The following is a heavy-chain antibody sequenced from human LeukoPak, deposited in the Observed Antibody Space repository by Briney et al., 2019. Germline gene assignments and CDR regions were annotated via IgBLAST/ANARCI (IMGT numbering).Heavy chain of an antibody. CDR2: IYYSGST. J-gene: IGHJ5*02. V-gene: IGHV4-59*01. D-gene: IGHD2-2*01. CDR1: RGSISCYY. Sequence: PSETLSLTCTISRGSISCYYWSSIRQPPGKGLEWIGYIYYSGSTNYNPSLKSRVTISVITSKNQLSLKLSSVTAADTAVYYCARRSGTRVGWFDPWGQGTLVTVSS. CDR3: ARRSGTRVGWFDP.